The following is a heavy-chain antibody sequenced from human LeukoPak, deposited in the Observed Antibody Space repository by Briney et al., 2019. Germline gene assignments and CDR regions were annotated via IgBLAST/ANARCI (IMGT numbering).Heavy chain of an antibody. D-gene: IGHD3-3*01. CDR2: IYTSGST. CDR1: VGSISSYY. V-gene: IGHV4-4*07. Sequence: SETLSLTCTVSVGSISSYYWSWIRQPAGKGLEWIGRIYTSGSTNYNPSLKSRVTMSVDTSKNQFSLKLSSVTAADTAVYYCARERFLEWLFSLDVWGKGTTVTVSS. J-gene: IGHJ6*04. CDR3: ARERFLEWLFSLDV.